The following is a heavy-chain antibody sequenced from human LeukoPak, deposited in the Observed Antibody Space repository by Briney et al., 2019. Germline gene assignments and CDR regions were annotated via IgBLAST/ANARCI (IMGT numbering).Heavy chain of an antibody. CDR3: ASPYGSGSYYKNYMDV. CDR1: GGSFSGYY. Sequence: SETLSLTCAVYGGSFSGYYWSWIRQPPGKGLEWIGEINHSGSTSYNPSLKSRVTISVDTSKNQFSLKLSSVSAADTAVYYCASPYGSGSYYKNYMDVWGKGTTVTISS. J-gene: IGHJ6*03. V-gene: IGHV4-34*01. D-gene: IGHD3-10*01. CDR2: INHSGST.